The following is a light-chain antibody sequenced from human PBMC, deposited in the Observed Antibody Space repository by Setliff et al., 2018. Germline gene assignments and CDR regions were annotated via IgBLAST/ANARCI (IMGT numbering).Light chain of an antibody. Sequence: QSVLNQPPSTSETPGQKVTISCSGSSSNIGQNTVNWYQQLPGTAPKLLIYSNNQRPSGVPDRVSGSKSDTSATLAISGLQSDDEADYYCEAWDDSLNGPVFGTGTKATVL. CDR1: SSNIGQNT. CDR3: EAWDDSLNGPV. CDR2: SNN. J-gene: IGLJ1*01. V-gene: IGLV1-44*01.